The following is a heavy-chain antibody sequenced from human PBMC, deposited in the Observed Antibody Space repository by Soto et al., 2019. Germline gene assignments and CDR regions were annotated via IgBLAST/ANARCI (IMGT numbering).Heavy chain of an antibody. Sequence: GESLKISCKGSGYSFTSYWIGWVRQMPGKGLEWMGIIYPGDSDTRYSPSFQGQVTISADKSISTAYLQWSSLKASDTAMYYCARQLVTTQYYMDVWGKGTTVTVSS. J-gene: IGHJ6*03. CDR2: IYPGDSDT. D-gene: IGHD4-4*01. V-gene: IGHV5-51*01. CDR1: GYSFTSYW. CDR3: ARQLVTTQYYMDV.